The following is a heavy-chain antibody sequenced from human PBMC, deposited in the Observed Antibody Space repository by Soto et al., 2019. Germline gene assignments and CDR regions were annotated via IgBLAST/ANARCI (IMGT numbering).Heavy chain of an antibody. Sequence: SETLSLTCTVSGGSISSYYWSWIRQPPGKGLEWIGYIYYSGSTNYNPSLKSRVTISVDTSKNQFSLKLSSVTAADTAVYYCAILDSTGYSSSWYYFDYWGQGTLVTVSS. V-gene: IGHV4-59*08. CDR1: GGSISSYY. CDR3: AILDSTGYSSSWYYFDY. CDR2: IYYSGST. J-gene: IGHJ4*02. D-gene: IGHD6-13*01.